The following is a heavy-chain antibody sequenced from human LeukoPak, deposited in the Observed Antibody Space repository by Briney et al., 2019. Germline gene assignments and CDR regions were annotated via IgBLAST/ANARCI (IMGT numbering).Heavy chain of an antibody. CDR1: GGSISSYY. Sequence: LSLTCTVSGGSISSYYWSWIRQPPGKGLGWVSYISSSSSTIYYADSVKGRFTISRDNAKNSLYLQMNSLRAEDTAVYYCARDFYGSGFDFDYWGQGTLVTVSS. V-gene: IGHV3-11*04. D-gene: IGHD3-10*01. CDR2: ISSSSSTI. CDR3: ARDFYGSGFDFDY. J-gene: IGHJ4*02.